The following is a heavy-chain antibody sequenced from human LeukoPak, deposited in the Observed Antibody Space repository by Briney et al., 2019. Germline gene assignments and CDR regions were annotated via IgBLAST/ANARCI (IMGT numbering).Heavy chain of an antibody. V-gene: IGHV3-30*02. CDR2: IRYDGSNK. CDR3: AKDNGDGYNPNWFDP. Sequence: PGGSLRLSCAASGFTFSSNYMSWVRQAPGKGLEWVAFIRYDGSNKYYADSVKGRSTISRDNSKNTLYLQMNSLRAEDTAVYYCAKDNGDGYNPNWFDPWGQGTLVTVSS. D-gene: IGHD5-24*01. CDR1: GFTFSSNY. J-gene: IGHJ5*02.